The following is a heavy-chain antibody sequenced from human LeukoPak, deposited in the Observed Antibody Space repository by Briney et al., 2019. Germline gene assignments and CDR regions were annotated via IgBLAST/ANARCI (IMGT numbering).Heavy chain of an antibody. CDR3: VRGVGRWLGLIDY. Sequence: GGSLRLSCAASGFTFSAYAMIWVRQAPGKGLEWVSAMSGNSAETFYLNSVKGRFTISRDNSKNTLFLQMNSLTSEDTAIYYCVRGVGRWLGLIDYWGQGVLVTVSS. J-gene: IGHJ4*02. CDR2: MSGNSAET. D-gene: IGHD2-21*01. CDR1: GFTFSAYA. V-gene: IGHV3-23*01.